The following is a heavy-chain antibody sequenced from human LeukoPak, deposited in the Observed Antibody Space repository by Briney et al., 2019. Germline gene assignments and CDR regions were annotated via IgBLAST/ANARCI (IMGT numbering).Heavy chain of an antibody. CDR3: AKDRTYGDPIDY. V-gene: IGHV3-23*01. CDR2: ITDTGGT. J-gene: IGHJ4*02. CDR1: GFTFSSYT. D-gene: IGHD4-17*01. Sequence: GGSLRLSCAASGFTFSSYTMTWFRQAPGKGLDWVAAITDTGGTYYADSVKGRFTILRDNSKNTLYLQLNSLRVEDTALYYCAKDRTYGDPIDYWGRGTLVTVSS.